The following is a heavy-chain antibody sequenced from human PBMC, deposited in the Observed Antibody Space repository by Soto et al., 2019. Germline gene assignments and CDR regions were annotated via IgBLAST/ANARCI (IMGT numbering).Heavy chain of an antibody. Sequence: EVQLVESGGGLVKPGGSLRLSCAASGFIFSTNSMTWVRQAPGKGLEWVSSISGDSYFIYYADSVKGRFTISRDNAKNSVFLQLKSLRVEDTAGYYCAMNFMMAGPTNGRIDYWGQGTVVTVSP. CDR3: AMNFMMAGPTNGRIDY. CDR1: GFIFSTNS. V-gene: IGHV3-21*01. J-gene: IGHJ4*02. CDR2: ISGDSYFI. D-gene: IGHD6-19*01.